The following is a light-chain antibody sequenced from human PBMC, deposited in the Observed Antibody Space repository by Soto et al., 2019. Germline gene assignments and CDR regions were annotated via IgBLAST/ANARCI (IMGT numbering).Light chain of an antibody. CDR1: QSVSSSY. CDR2: GAS. V-gene: IGKV3-20*01. Sequence: IGLTQSPGTLSLYPGERATLSCRASQSVSSSYLAWYQQKPGQAPRLLIYGASSRATGIPDRFSGSGSGTDFTLTISRLEPEDFALYYCQQYGSSPLTFGGGTKVEIK. CDR3: QQYGSSPLT. J-gene: IGKJ4*01.